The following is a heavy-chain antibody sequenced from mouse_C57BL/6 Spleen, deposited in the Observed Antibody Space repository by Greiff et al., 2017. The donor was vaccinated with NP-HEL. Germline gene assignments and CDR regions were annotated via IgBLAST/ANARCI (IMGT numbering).Heavy chain of an antibody. CDR1: GYTFTSYW. V-gene: IGHV1-53*01. CDR2: INPSNGGT. D-gene: IGHD4-1*01. J-gene: IGHJ4*01. CDR3: ATEGGTYYYAMDY. Sequence: QVQLQQPGTELVKPGASVKLSCKASGYTFTSYWMHWVKQRPGQGLEWIGNINPSNGGTNYNEKFKSKATLTVDKSSSTAYMQLSSLTSEDSAVYYSATEGGTYYYAMDYWGQGTSVTVSS.